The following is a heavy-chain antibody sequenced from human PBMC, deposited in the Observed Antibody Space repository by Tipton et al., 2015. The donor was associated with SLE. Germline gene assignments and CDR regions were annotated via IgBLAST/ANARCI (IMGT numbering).Heavy chain of an antibody. CDR3: ARQLSAIDPPDD. CDR1: GYIFSNYW. J-gene: IGHJ4*02. CDR2: IYPGDSET. Sequence: QLVQSGAEVKKTGESLKISCKASGYIFSNYWIAWVRQMPGKGLEWMGIIYPGDSETRYSPSFQGQVTISADKSITAAHLQWSSLKASDTATYFCARQLSAIDPPDDWGQGTPVTVSS. V-gene: IGHV5-51*01.